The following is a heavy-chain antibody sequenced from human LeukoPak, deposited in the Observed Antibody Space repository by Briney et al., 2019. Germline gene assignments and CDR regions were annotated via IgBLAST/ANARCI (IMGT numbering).Heavy chain of an antibody. J-gene: IGHJ3*02. CDR3: ARDRGTGFDAFDI. Sequence: SVKVSCKASGGTFSSYAISWVRQAPGQGLEWMGGIIPIFGTANYAQKFQGRVTITTDESTSTAYMELSSLRSEDTAVYYCARDRGTGFDAFDIWGQGTMVTVSS. CDR2: IIPIFGTA. CDR1: GGTFSSYA. V-gene: IGHV1-69*05. D-gene: IGHD3/OR15-3a*01.